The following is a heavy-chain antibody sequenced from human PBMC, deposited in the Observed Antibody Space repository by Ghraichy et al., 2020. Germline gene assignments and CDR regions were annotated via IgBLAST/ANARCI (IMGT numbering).Heavy chain of an antibody. D-gene: IGHD3-10*01. CDR3: ARDRVDYGSDIGY. CDR1: GFTFSSYS. Sequence: GGSLRLSCAASGFTFSSYSMNWVRQAPGKGLEWVSSISSSSSYIYYEDSVKGRFTISRDNAKNSLYLQMSSLRAEDTAVYYCARDRVDYGSDIGYWGQGTLVTVSS. CDR2: ISSSSSYI. J-gene: IGHJ4*02. V-gene: IGHV3-21*01.